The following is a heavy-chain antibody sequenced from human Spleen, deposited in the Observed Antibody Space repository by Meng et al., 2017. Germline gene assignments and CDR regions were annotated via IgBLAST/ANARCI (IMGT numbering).Heavy chain of an antibody. CDR3: ARVGNYYDSSGYLDY. CDR1: GFTFTIYG. J-gene: IGHJ4*02. D-gene: IGHD3-22*01. V-gene: IGHV3-30*03. CDR2: ISYDGSYK. Sequence: QVQLVESGGGVVQPGRSLRLSCSASGFTFTIYGMHWVRQAPGKGLEWVAVISYDGSYKYYADSVKGRFTISRDNSKNTLYLQMNSLRAEDTAVYYCARVGNYYDSSGYLDYWGQGTLVTVSS.